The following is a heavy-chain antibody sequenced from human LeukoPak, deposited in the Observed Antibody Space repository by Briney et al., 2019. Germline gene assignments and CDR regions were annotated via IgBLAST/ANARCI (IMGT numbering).Heavy chain of an antibody. CDR3: ARGAAGSYSGIDY. V-gene: IGHV3-21*01. J-gene: IGHJ4*02. Sequence: GGSLRLSCAASGFTFSSYSMNWVRQAPGKGLEWVSSISSSSSYIYYADSVKGRFTISRDNAKNSLYRQMNSLRAEDTAVYYCARGAAGSYSGIDYWGQGTLVTVSS. D-gene: IGHD6-13*01. CDR2: ISSSSSYI. CDR1: GFTFSSYS.